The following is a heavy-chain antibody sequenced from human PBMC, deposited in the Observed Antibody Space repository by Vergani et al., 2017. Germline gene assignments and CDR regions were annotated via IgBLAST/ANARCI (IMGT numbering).Heavy chain of an antibody. D-gene: IGHD3-10*01. V-gene: IGHV4-34*01. J-gene: IGHJ3*02. Sequence: QVQLQQWGAGLLKPSETLSLTCAVYGGSFSGYYWSWIRQPPGKGLEWIGEINHSGSTNYNPSLKSRVTISVDTSKNQFSLKLSSVTAADTAVYYCARPLSYGSGSYYDDAFDIGGQGTMVTVSS. CDR3: ARPLSYGSGSYYDDAFDI. CDR2: INHSGST. CDR1: GGSFSGYY.